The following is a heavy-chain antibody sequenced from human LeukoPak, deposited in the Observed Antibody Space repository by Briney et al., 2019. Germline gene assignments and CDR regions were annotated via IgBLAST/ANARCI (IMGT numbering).Heavy chain of an antibody. D-gene: IGHD2-8*01. CDR1: GFTFSSYG. CDR3: AKDRCSNGIGCYYYYMDV. J-gene: IGHJ6*03. CDR2: IYSGGST. Sequence: GGSLRLSCAASGFTFSSYGMHWVRQAPGKGLEWVSLIYSGGSTYYADSVKGRFTISRDNSKNTLYLQMNSLRTEDTAVYYCAKDRCSNGIGCYYYYMDVWGKGTTVTISS. V-gene: IGHV3-NL1*01.